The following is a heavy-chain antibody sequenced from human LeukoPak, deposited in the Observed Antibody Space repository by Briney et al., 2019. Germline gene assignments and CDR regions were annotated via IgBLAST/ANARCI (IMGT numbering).Heavy chain of an antibody. CDR3: ARVGVGPNWFDP. Sequence: SETLSLTCTVSGGSISSYYWSWIRQPPGKGLEWIGYIYYSGSTNYNPSLKSRVTISVDTSKNQFSLKLSSVTAADTAVYYCARVGVGPNWFDPWGQGTLVTVSS. J-gene: IGHJ5*02. CDR1: GGSISSYY. CDR2: IYYSGST. V-gene: IGHV4-59*01.